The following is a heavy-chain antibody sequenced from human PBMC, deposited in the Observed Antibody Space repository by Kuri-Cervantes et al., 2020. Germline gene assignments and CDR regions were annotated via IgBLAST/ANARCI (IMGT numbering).Heavy chain of an antibody. D-gene: IGHD6-19*01. CDR3: AVGYSSGPLGAFDI. Sequence: GSLRLSCTVSGGSISSYYWSWIRQPAGKGLEWIGRIYTSGSTNYNPSLKSRVTMSVDTSKNQFSLKLSSVTAADTAVYYCAVGYSSGPLGAFDIWGQGTMVTVSS. J-gene: IGHJ3*02. V-gene: IGHV4-4*07. CDR1: GGSISSYY. CDR2: IYTSGST.